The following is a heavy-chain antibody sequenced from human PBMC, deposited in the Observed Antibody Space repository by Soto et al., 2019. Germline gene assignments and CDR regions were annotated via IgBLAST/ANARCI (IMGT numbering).Heavy chain of an antibody. V-gene: IGHV1-2*02. CDR1: GYTFTDGY. Sequence: ASVKVSCEASGYTFTDGYIQWVRQAPGQGLEWMGWIIPKSGATYYAPKFQGRVTMTRDTPITTAYMDLSSLISDDTAVYFCARDRGGFDYWGQGTLVTVSS. J-gene: IGHJ4*02. CDR2: IIPKSGAT. CDR3: ARDRGGFDY. D-gene: IGHD3-16*01.